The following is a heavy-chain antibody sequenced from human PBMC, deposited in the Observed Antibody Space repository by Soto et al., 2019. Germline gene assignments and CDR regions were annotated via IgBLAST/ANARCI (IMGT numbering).Heavy chain of an antibody. Sequence: GGSLRLSCAASGFRFSSYGIHWVRQAPGKGLEWVAFIWFDGSKKHYGDTVKGRFSISRDNSENTVYLQMNSLRTEDTAVYYCAKDLLEDPADYYDTKTDGFDIWGQGTTVTVSS. D-gene: IGHD3-22*01. CDR1: GFRFSSYG. CDR3: AKDLLEDPADYYDTKTDGFDI. CDR2: IWFDGSKK. J-gene: IGHJ3*02. V-gene: IGHV3-30*02.